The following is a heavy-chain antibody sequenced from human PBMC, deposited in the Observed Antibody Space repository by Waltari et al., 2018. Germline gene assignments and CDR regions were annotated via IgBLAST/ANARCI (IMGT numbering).Heavy chain of an antibody. D-gene: IGHD3-10*01. J-gene: IGHJ6*03. CDR3: ARHGGGSGSYYPYYYYYYMDV. Sequence: QLQLQESGPGLVKPSETLSLTCTVSGGSISSSSYYWGWIRQPPGKGLGWIGSIYYSGGTYYNPSRKSRVTISVDTSKNQFSLKLSSVTAADTAVYYCARHGGGSGSYYPYYYYYYMDVWGKGTTVTVSS. CDR2: IYYSGGT. V-gene: IGHV4-39*01. CDR1: GGSISSSSYY.